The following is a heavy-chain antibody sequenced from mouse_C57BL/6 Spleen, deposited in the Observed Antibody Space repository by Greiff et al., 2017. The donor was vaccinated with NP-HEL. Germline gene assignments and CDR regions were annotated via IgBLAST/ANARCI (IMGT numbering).Heavy chain of an antibody. CDR1: GFTFSSYA. J-gene: IGHJ4*01. CDR2: ISDGGSYT. D-gene: IGHD2-10*01. CDR3: ARGLLSIAYAMDY. V-gene: IGHV5-4*03. Sequence: EVKLVESGGGLVKPGGSLKLSCAASGFTFSSYAMSWVRQTPEKRLEWVATISDGGSYTYYPDNVKGRFTISRDNAKNNLYLQMSHLKSEDTAMYYCARGLLSIAYAMDYWGQGTSVTVSS.